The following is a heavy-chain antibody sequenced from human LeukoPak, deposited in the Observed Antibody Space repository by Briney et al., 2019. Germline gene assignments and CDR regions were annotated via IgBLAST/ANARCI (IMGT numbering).Heavy chain of an antibody. J-gene: IGHJ4*02. V-gene: IGHV3-7*01. CDR3: AKDPRRYSRTGGYFDY. Sequence: GGSLRLSCAASGFTFSSYWMSWVRQAPGKGLEWVANIKQDGSEKDYVDSVKGRFTISRDTAKNTLYLQMNSLRAEDTAVYYCAKDPRRYSRTGGYFDYWGQGTLVTVSS. CDR1: GFTFSSYW. CDR2: IKQDGSEK. D-gene: IGHD6-13*01.